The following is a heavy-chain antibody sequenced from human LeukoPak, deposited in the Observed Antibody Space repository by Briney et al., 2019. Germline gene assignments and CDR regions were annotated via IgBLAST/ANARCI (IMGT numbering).Heavy chain of an antibody. J-gene: IGHJ6*03. CDR3: ARITMGATSANFYYYYLDA. V-gene: IGHV3-64*02. CDR2: IISHGGST. D-gene: IGHD3-3*01. CDR1: GFTFSGYT. Sequence: GGSLRLSCAASGFTFSGYTLHWVRQAPGKGLEYVSAIISHGGSTHYADSVKGRFTVSRDNSKNTLYLQMDSLRAEDMAVYYCARITMGATSANFYYYYLDAWGKGTTVTVSS.